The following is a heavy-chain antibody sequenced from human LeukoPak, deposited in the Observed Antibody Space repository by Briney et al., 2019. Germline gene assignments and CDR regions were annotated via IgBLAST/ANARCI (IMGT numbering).Heavy chain of an antibody. V-gene: IGHV1-2*02. CDR1: GYTFTGYY. CDR3: ARNYYYDSSGYYKAGNAFDI. J-gene: IGHJ3*02. Sequence: ASVKVSCKASGYTFTGYYMHWVRQAPGQGLEWMGWINPNSGGTNYAQKFQGRVTMTRDTSISTAYMELRSLRSDDTAVYYCARNYYYDSSGYYKAGNAFDIWGQGTMVTVSS. D-gene: IGHD3-22*01. CDR2: INPNSGGT.